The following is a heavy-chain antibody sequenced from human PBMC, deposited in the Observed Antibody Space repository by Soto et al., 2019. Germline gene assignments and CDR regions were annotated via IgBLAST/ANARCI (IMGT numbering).Heavy chain of an antibody. Sequence: QVQLVQSGAEVKKPGSSVKVSCKASGGTFSSYAISWVRQAPGQGLEWMGGIIPIFGTANYAQKFQGRVTITADESTSTAYLELSSLRSEETAVYYCARDGGASYYDSSGYAGVDYWGQGTLVTVSS. D-gene: IGHD3-22*01. V-gene: IGHV1-69*01. CDR2: IIPIFGTA. CDR1: GGTFSSYA. J-gene: IGHJ4*02. CDR3: ARDGGASYYDSSGYAGVDY.